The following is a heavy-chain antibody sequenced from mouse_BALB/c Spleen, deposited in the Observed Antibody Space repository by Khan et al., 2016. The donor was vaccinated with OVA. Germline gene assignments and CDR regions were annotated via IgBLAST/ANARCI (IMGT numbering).Heavy chain of an antibody. CDR1: GFTFSSYS. D-gene: IGHD1-1*01. Sequence: EVQLVESGGGLVKPGGSLRLSCAASGFTFSSYSMSWVRQTPEKRLEWVATITSGGNYTYYPDSVQGRVTISRDNAKNTLYLQMSSLKSEDTAIYYCTRDRNFYGSSFYFDYWGQGTTLTVSS. CDR2: ITSGGNYT. J-gene: IGHJ2*01. CDR3: TRDRNFYGSSFYFDY. V-gene: IGHV5-6-4*01.